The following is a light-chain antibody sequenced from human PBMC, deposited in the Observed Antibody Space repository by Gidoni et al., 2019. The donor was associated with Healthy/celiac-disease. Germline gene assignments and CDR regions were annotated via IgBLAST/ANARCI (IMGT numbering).Light chain of an antibody. Sequence: DIVLTQSPGTLSLSPGERATLSCRASQSVSSSYLAWYQQKPGQAPRLLIYGASSRATGIPDRFSGSGSGTDFTLTISRLEPEDFAVYYCQQYGSSQGLTFGGXTKVEIK. V-gene: IGKV3-20*01. CDR2: GAS. J-gene: IGKJ4*01. CDR3: QQYGSSQGLT. CDR1: QSVSSSY.